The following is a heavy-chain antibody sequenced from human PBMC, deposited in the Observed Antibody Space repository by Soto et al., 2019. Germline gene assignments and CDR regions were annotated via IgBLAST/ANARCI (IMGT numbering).Heavy chain of an antibody. V-gene: IGHV1-18*01. CDR2: ISAYNGNT. Sequence: ASVKVSCKASGYTFTSYGISWVRQAPGQGLEWMGWISAYNGNTNYAQKLQGRVTMTTDTSTSTAYMELRSLRSDDTAVYDCARYSFAGEFFDYWGQGTLVTVSS. D-gene: IGHD3-10*01. CDR1: GYTFTSYG. J-gene: IGHJ4*02. CDR3: ARYSFAGEFFDY.